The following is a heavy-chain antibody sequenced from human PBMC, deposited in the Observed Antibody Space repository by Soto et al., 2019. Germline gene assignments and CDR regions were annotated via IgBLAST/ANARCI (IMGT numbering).Heavy chain of an antibody. J-gene: IGHJ6*02. Sequence: GASVKVSCKASGYTFTGYYMHWVRQAPGQGLEWMGWINPNSGGTNYAQKFQGWVTMTRDTSISTAYMELSRLRSDDTAVYYCARGRYFDWLPQESIYGMDVWGQGTTVTVSS. CDR3: ARGRYFDWLPQESIYGMDV. CDR1: GYTFTGYY. D-gene: IGHD3-9*01. CDR2: INPNSGGT. V-gene: IGHV1-2*04.